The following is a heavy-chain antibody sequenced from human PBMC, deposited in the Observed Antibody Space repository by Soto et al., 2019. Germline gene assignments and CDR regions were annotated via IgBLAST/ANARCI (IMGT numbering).Heavy chain of an antibody. CDR2: IYYTVNT. CDR1: GGSISSGGTGSY. V-gene: IGHV4-31*01. CDR3: ASGHDAYKVRY. D-gene: IGHD1-1*01. Sequence: QVQLQESGPGLVKPSQTLSLTCTVSGGSISSGGTGSYWTWIRQLPGKGLEWIGYIYYTVNTYYNPSLKSHPTISIETSENQFSLKLTSVTAAGTAVYFCASGHDAYKVRYWGQGTLVTVSS. J-gene: IGHJ4*02.